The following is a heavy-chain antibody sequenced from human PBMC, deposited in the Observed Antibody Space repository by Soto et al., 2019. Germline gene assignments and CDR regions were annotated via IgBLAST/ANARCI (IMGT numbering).Heavy chain of an antibody. Sequence: ASVKVSCKASGYTFTGYYMHWVRQAPGQGLEWMGWINPNSGGTNYAQKFQGWVTMTRDTSISTAYMELRSLRSDDTAVYYCAIVDVVVVAARNEYWCQGLLVTL. CDR3: AIVDVVVVAARNEY. J-gene: IGHJ4*02. CDR2: INPNSGGT. CDR1: GYTFTGYY. V-gene: IGHV1-2*04. D-gene: IGHD2-15*01.